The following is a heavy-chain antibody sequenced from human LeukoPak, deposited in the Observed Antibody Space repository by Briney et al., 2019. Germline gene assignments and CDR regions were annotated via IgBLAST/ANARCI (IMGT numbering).Heavy chain of an antibody. V-gene: IGHV3-48*03. CDR2: INDDITTV. J-gene: IGHJ3*02. CDR1: GFTFSSFE. Sequence: GGSLRLSCAASGFTFSSFEMSWVRQAPGKGLEWISYINDDITTVYYADSVKGRFTIPRDNAKNSLYLQMNSLSAEDTAVYYCAREVRNESSGHDAFDIWGQGTLVTVSS. CDR3: AREVRNESSGHDAFDI. D-gene: IGHD3-22*01.